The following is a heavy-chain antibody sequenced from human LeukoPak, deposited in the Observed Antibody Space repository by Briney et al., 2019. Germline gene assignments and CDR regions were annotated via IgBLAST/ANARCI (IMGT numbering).Heavy chain of an antibody. D-gene: IGHD3-22*01. J-gene: IGHJ4*02. CDR3: ARSDVGYYYDSSGYYAFDY. Sequence: GASVKVSCKASGYTFTSYAMHWVRQAPGQRLGWMGWINAGNGNTKYSQKFQGRVTITRDTSASTAYMELSSLRSEDTAVYYCARSDVGYYYDSSGYYAFDYWGQGTLVTVSS. V-gene: IGHV1-3*01. CDR2: INAGNGNT. CDR1: GYTFTSYA.